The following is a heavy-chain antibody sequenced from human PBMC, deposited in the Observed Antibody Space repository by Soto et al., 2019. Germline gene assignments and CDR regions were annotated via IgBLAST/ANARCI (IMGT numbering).Heavy chain of an antibody. V-gene: IGHV3-30*18. Sequence: QVQLVESGGGVVQPGRSLRLSCAASGFTFSSYGIHWVRQAPGKGLEWVAVISYDGTNKYYADSVKGRFTISRDNSKNKLYLQMTSLRAEDTAVYYCAKSSRYCSSTSCFHYYYYGMDVWGQGTTVTVSS. D-gene: IGHD2-2*01. CDR1: GFTFSSYG. CDR2: ISYDGTNK. J-gene: IGHJ6*02. CDR3: AKSSRYCSSTSCFHYYYYGMDV.